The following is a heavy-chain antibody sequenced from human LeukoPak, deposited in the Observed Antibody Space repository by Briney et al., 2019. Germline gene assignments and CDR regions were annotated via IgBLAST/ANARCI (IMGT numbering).Heavy chain of an antibody. J-gene: IGHJ6*02. CDR2: MNPNSGNT. CDR1: GYTFTSYD. Sequence: ASVKVSCKASGYTFTSYDLNWVRQATGQGLEWMGWMNPNSGNTGYAQKFQGRVTMTRNTSISTAYMELSSLRSEDTAVYYCARGRLWFRELRHWGQGTTVTVSS. CDR3: ARGRLWFRELRH. D-gene: IGHD3-10*01. V-gene: IGHV1-8*01.